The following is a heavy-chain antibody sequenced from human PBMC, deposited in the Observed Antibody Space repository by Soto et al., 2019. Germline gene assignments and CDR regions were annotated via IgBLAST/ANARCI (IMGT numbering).Heavy chain of an antibody. V-gene: IGHV1-46*03. D-gene: IGHD2-15*01. CDR2: INPSGGST. CDR3: ASGTTSCRGGSAYSTNKDLDI. J-gene: IGHJ6*04. CDR1: GYTFTSYY. Sequence: ASVKVSCKASGYTFTSYYMHWVRQAPGQGLEWMGIINPSGGSTSYAQKFQGRVTMTRDTSTSTVYMELSSLRSEDTAVYYCASGTTSCRGGSAYSTNKDLDIWGKGTMVTVSS.